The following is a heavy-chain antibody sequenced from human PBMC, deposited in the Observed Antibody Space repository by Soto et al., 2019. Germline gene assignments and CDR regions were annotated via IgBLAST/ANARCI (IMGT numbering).Heavy chain of an antibody. V-gene: IGHV4-30-4*01. CDR1: GGSISSGDFY. J-gene: IGHJ4*02. CDR2: IYYSGTT. Sequence: SETLSLTCTVSGGSISSGDFYWIWIRQPPGKGLGLIVNIYYSGTTYYNPSLRSRAIMSVDTSQNQFSLKMSSLTDAGTAVYFCARADDFSDRFDSWGQGALVTVSS. CDR3: ARADDFSDRFDS. D-gene: IGHD1-26*01.